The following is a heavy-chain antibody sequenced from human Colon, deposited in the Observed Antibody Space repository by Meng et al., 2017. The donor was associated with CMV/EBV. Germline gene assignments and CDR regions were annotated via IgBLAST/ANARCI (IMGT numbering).Heavy chain of an antibody. CDR3: ASSYGDIVVVPAAIN. D-gene: IGHD2-2*02. CDR1: GFSFINVW. J-gene: IGHJ4*02. V-gene: IGHV3-23*01. Sequence: GGSLRLSCAASGFSFINVWMSWVRQAPGKGLEWVSAISGSGGSTYYADSVKGRFTISRDNSKNTLYLQMNSLRAEDTAVYYCASSYGDIVVVPAAINWGQGTLVTVSS. CDR2: ISGSGGST.